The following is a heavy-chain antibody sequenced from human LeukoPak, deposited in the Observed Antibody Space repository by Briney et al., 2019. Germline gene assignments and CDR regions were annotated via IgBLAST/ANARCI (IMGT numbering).Heavy chain of an antibody. CDR3: AKDPRAAISNWFDP. CDR1: GFTFSSYD. J-gene: IGHJ5*02. D-gene: IGHD5-18*01. V-gene: IGHV3-13*01. Sequence: GGSLRLSCAASGFTFSSYDMHWVRQATGKGLEWVSAIGTAGDTYYPGSVKGRFTISRENAKNSLYLQMNSLRAGDTAVYYCAKDPRAAISNWFDPWGQGTLVTVSS. CDR2: IGTAGDT.